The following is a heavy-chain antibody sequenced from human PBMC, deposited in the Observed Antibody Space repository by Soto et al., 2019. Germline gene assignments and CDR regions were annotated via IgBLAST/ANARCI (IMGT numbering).Heavy chain of an antibody. J-gene: IGHJ4*02. CDR2: IYTDGST. Sequence: SGGSLRLSCAASGVTVSRNYMSWVRQAPGKGLEWVSLIYTDGSTNYADSVKGRFTISRDNLKNTLFLQMNSLRAEDTAVYYCARGLLSEYNHGPYFDYWGLGTLVTVSS. D-gene: IGHD5-18*01. CDR3: ARGLLSEYNHGPYFDY. V-gene: IGHV3-53*01. CDR1: GVTVSRNY.